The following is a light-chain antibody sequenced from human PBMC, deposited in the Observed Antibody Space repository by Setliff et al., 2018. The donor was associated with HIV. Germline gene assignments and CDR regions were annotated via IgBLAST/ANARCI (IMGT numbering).Light chain of an antibody. J-gene: IGLJ2*01. V-gene: IGLV1-51*01. Sequence: QSVLTQPPSVSAAPGQKVTISCSGSSSNVGKNYVSWYQQLPGTAPKLLIYDNNKRVSGIPDRFSGSKSGTSATLGITGLQTGDEADYYCGTWDSSLSAVVFGGGTKVTVL. CDR2: DNN. CDR1: SSNVGKNY. CDR3: GTWDSSLSAVV.